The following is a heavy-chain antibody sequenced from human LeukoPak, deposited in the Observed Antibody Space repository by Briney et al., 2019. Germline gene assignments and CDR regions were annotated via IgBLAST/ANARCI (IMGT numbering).Heavy chain of an antibody. CDR1: RFPFGVYG. CDR3: ARVLGSGRYLDF. J-gene: IGHJ4*02. V-gene: IGHV3-33*01. D-gene: IGHD3-10*01. CDR2: IGHDSRHI. Sequence: GGSLRLSCAASRFPFGVYGMHWVRQAPGRGLEWVAVIGHDSRHIAYGDSVKGRFTISRDNTKDALYLEIDSLSAEDTAVYYCARVLGSGRYLDFWGQGTLVTVSS.